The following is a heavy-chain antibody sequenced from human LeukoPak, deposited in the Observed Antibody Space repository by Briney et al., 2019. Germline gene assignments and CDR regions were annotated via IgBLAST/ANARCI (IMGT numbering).Heavy chain of an antibody. CDR2: IYYSGST. CDR1: GGSISSGGYY. V-gene: IGHV4-31*03. Sequence: PSETLSLTCTVSGGSISSGGYYWSWIRQHPGKGLEWSGYIYYSGSTSYNPSLRSRVTISVDTSKDQFSLKLSSVTAADTAVYYCARSFYYDGSGYYGNLAYWGQGTLVTVSS. D-gene: IGHD3-22*01. J-gene: IGHJ4*02. CDR3: ARSFYYDGSGYYGNLAY.